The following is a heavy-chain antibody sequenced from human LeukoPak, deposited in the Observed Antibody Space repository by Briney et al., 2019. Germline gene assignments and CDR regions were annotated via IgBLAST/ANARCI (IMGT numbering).Heavy chain of an antibody. CDR1: GGSFSGYY. V-gene: IGHV4-34*01. J-gene: IGHJ4*02. D-gene: IGHD6-6*01. Sequence: PSETLSLTCAVYGGSFSGYYWSWIRQPPGKGLEWIGEINHSGSTNYNPSLKSRVTISVDTSKNQFSLKLSSVTAADTAVYYCARHPGYSSSSYTQDFDYWGQGTLVTVSS. CDR3: ARHPGYSSSSYTQDFDY. CDR2: INHSGST.